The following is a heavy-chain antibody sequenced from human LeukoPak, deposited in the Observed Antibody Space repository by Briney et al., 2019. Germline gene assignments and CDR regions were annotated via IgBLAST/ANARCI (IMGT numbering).Heavy chain of an antibody. V-gene: IGHV3-48*03. Sequence: PGGSLRPSCAASGFTFSSYEMNWVRQAPGKGLEWVSYISSSGSTIYYADSVKGRFTISRDNAENSLYLQMNSLRAEDTAVYYCARDLFDVVPAATNFQHWGQGTLVTVSS. D-gene: IGHD2-2*01. J-gene: IGHJ1*01. CDR2: ISSSGSTI. CDR1: GFTFSSYE. CDR3: ARDLFDVVPAATNFQH.